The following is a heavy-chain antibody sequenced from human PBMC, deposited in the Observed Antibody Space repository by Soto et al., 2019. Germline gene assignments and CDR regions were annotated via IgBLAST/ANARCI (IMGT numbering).Heavy chain of an antibody. V-gene: IGHV1-18*04. CDR1: GYTFTSYG. J-gene: IGHJ4*02. CDR2: ISAYNGNT. CDR3: ARVARLVPAASFDY. D-gene: IGHD2-2*01. Sequence: ASVKVSCKASGYTFTSYGISWVRQAPGQGLEWMGWISAYNGNTNYAQKLQGRVTMTTDTSTSTAYMELRSLRSDDTAVYYCARVARLVPAASFDYWGQGTLVTVSS.